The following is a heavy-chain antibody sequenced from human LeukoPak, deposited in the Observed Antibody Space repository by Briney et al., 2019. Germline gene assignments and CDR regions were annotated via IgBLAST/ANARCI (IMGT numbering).Heavy chain of an antibody. Sequence: SQTLSLICVISGDSVSSNIATWNWSRQSPSRGLEWLGRTYYRSQWYYDYAVSVRSRITINPDTSKNQFSLQLSSVTPEDTAVYFCARERSSWYYLDYWGQGMLVTVSS. D-gene: IGHD6-13*01. CDR3: ARERSSWYYLDY. CDR2: TYYRSQWYY. CDR1: GDSVSSNIAT. J-gene: IGHJ4*02. V-gene: IGHV6-1*01.